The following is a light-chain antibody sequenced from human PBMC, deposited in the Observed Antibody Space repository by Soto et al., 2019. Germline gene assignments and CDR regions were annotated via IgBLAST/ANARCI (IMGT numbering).Light chain of an antibody. CDR3: SSYAGSNNV. J-gene: IGLJ2*01. CDR1: SSDVGAYNY. V-gene: IGLV2-8*01. CDR2: EVI. Sequence: QSALTQPPSASGSPGQSVTISCTGTSSDVGAYNYVSWYQQHPGKAPKLIIYEVIKRPSGVPDRFSGSKSGNSASLTVSGLQAEDEADYYCSSYAGSNNVFGGGTKLTVL.